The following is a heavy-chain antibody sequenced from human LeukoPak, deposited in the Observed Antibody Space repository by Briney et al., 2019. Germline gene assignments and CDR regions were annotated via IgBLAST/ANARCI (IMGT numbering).Heavy chain of an antibody. V-gene: IGHV4-34*01. J-gene: IGHJ4*02. Sequence: PSETLSLTCAVYGGSFSGYYWSWIRQPPGKGLEWIGEINHSGSTNYNPSLKSRVTISVDTSKNQFSLKLSSVTAADTAVYYCARKNVSYCGGDCYSEIPFDYWGQGTLVTVSS. CDR3: ARKNVSYCGGDCYSEIPFDY. CDR2: INHSGST. CDR1: GGSFSGYY. D-gene: IGHD2-21*01.